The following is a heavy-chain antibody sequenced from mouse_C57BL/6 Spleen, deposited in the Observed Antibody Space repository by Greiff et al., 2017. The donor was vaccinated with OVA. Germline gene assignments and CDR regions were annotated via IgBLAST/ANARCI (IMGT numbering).Heavy chain of an antibody. CDR3: ARNSNCPYYFDY. CDR1: GYTFTSYW. D-gene: IGHD2-5*01. J-gene: IGHJ2*01. V-gene: IGHV1-52*01. CDR2: IDPSDSET. Sequence: QVQLKQPGAELVRPGSSVKLSCKASGYTFTSYWMHWVKQRPIQGLEWIGNIDPSDSETHYNQKFKDKATLTVEKSSSTAYMQLSSLTSEDSAVYYCARNSNCPYYFDYWGQGTTLTVSS.